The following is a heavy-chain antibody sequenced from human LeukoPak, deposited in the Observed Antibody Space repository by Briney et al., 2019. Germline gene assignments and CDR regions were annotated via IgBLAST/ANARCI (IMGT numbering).Heavy chain of an antibody. CDR3: TRSLYSSPNNWFDP. J-gene: IGHJ5*02. CDR2: IYYSGSI. Sequence: SETLSLTCTVSGGSITTSVGYSGGWIRQPPGKGLEYIGSIYYSGSIYYNPSLRSRVTISVDTSKNQFSLKPISVTAADTAREYCTRSLYSSPNNWFDPWGQGTLVTVSS. V-gene: IGHV4-39*01. D-gene: IGHD6-13*01. CDR1: GGSITTSVGYS.